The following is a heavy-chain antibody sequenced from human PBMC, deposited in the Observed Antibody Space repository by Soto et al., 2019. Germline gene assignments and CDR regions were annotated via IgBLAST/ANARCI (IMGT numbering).Heavy chain of an antibody. V-gene: IGHV3-30*18. D-gene: IGHD2-8*01. CDR1: GFTFISYA. CDR2: ISYDGSHK. Sequence: GGSLRLSCAASGFTFISYALNWVRQAPGKGLEWVAVISYDGSHKYYADSVKGRFTISRDNSKNTLYLQMNSLRAEDTAVYYCAKCPSNEDSVTDFDYWGQGTLVTVSS. CDR3: AKCPSNEDSVTDFDY. J-gene: IGHJ4*02.